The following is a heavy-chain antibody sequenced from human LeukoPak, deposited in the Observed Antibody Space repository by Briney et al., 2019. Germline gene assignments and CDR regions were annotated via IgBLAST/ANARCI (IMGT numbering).Heavy chain of an antibody. CDR1: GFTFSSYA. CDR3: ARQVPRNWFDP. V-gene: IGHV3-30-3*01. J-gene: IGHJ5*02. CDR2: ISYDGSNK. Sequence: GGSLRLSCAASGFTFSSYAMSWVRQAPGKGLEWVAVISYDGSNKYYADSVKGRFTISRDNSKNTLYLQMNSLRDEDTAVYYCARQVPRNWFDPWGQETLVTVSS. D-gene: IGHD1-1*01.